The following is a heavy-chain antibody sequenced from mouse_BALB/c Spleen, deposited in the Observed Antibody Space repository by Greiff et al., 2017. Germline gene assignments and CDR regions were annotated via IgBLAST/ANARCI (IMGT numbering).Heavy chain of an antibody. Sequence: VKLVESGPGLVAPSQSLSITCTVSGFSLTGYGVNWVRQPPGKGLEWLGMIWGDGSTDYNSALKSRLSISKDNSKSQVFLKMNSLQTDDTVRYYCARENGYDGAWFAYWGQGTLVTVSA. V-gene: IGHV2-6-7*01. J-gene: IGHJ3*01. CDR1: GFSLTGYG. D-gene: IGHD2-2*01. CDR2: IWGDGST. CDR3: ARENGYDGAWFAY.